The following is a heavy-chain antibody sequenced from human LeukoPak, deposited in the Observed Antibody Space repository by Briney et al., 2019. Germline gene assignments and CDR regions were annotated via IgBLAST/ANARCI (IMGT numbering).Heavy chain of an antibody. CDR3: ARLLAYCGGDCYSTFPDY. V-gene: IGHV1-69*04. CDR1: GGTFSSYA. D-gene: IGHD2-21*02. J-gene: IGHJ4*02. Sequence: ASVKVSCKASGGTFSSYAISWVRQAPGQGLEWMGRIIPIFGIANYAQKFQGRVTITADKSTSAAYMELSSLRSEDTAVYYRARLLAYCGGDCYSTFPDYWGQGTLVTVSS. CDR2: IIPIFGIA.